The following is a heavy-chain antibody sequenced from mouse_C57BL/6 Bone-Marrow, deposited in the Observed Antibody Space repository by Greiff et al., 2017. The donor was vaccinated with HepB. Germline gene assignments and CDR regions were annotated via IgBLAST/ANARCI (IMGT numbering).Heavy chain of an antibody. J-gene: IGHJ3*01. CDR3: ARGGHYEAWFAY. V-gene: IGHV14-3*01. CDR2: IDPADGNT. CDR1: GFNFKNTY. D-gene: IGHD1-1*01. Sequence: EVQLQQSVAGLVRPGASVKLSCTASGFNFKNTYMPWVNQSPEQSLEWVGRIDPADGNTKYAPNFKGRATITADKATNTPYLQLSSLTSEDTAIYYCARGGHYEAWFAYWGQGTRVTVSA.